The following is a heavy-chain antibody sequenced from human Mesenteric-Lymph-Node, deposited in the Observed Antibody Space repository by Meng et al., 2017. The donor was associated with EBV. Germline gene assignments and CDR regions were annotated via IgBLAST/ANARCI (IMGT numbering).Heavy chain of an antibody. CDR3: SRDSIYDGQDY. Sequence: QVQLVQSGSELKKPGASVKVLCKASGYTFTSYDINWVRQATGQGLEWMGWMNPNSGDTGSAQKFQGRVTMTRNTSISTAYMELNSLTSDDTAVYYCSRDSIYDGQDYWGQGTLVTVSS. V-gene: IGHV1-8*01. D-gene: IGHD3-3*01. CDR2: MNPNSGDT. J-gene: IGHJ4*02. CDR1: GYTFTSYD.